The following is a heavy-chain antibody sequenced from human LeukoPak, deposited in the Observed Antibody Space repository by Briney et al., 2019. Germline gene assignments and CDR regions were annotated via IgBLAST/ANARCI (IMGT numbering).Heavy chain of an antibody. V-gene: IGHV3-48*01. CDR3: ARRGDTPMIGDH. CDR1: GFPFSSYR. D-gene: IGHD5-18*01. J-gene: IGHJ4*02. Sequence: SGGSLRLSCAASGFPFSSYRMHWLPHAPGKALEWLSYVSNTGNIHYAQSVKGRFTISRDNAKNSLYLQMDGLRAEDTAVYYCARRGDTPMIGDHWGQGILVTVAS. CDR2: VSNTGNI.